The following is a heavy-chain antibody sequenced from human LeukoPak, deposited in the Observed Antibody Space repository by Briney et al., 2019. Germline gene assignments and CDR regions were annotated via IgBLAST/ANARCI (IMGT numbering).Heavy chain of an antibody. D-gene: IGHD5-12*01. CDR2: IYPGDSDT. Sequence: GESLKISCKSSGYSSTSYWIGWVRQMPGKGLEWMGNIYPGDSDTRYTPPFQGQVTISADKSISTAYLQWSSLKASDTAIYYCARIMADIYYFDDWGQGTLVTVSS. CDR1: GYSSTSYW. J-gene: IGHJ4*02. V-gene: IGHV5-51*01. CDR3: ARIMADIYYFDD.